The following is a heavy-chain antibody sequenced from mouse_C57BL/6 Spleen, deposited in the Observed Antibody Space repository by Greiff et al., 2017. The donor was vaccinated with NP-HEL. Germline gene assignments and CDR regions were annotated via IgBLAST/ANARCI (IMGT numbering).Heavy chain of an antibody. D-gene: IGHD1-1*01. CDR1: GFNIKDDY. J-gene: IGHJ3*01. V-gene: IGHV14-4*01. CDR3: TTYYGSSYGAWFAY. Sequence: VQLQQSGAELVGPGASVKLSCTASGFNIKDDYMHWVKQRPEQGLEWIGWIDPENGDTEYASKFQGKATITADTSSNTAYLQLSSLTSEDTAVYYCTTYYGSSYGAWFAYWGQGTLVTVSA. CDR2: IDPENGDT.